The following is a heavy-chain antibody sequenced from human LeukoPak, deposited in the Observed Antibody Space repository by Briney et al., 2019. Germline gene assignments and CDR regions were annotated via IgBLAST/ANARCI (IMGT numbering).Heavy chain of an antibody. CDR1: GYTFIDYY. J-gene: IGHJ4*02. D-gene: IGHD6-13*01. CDR2: INPSGGST. V-gene: IGHV1-46*01. Sequence: ASVTVSCTASGYTFIDYYIHWVRQAPGQGLEWMGIINPSGGSTSYAQKFQGRVTMTRDTSTSTVYMELSSLRSEDTAVYYCAEESGAAAGINWGQGTLVTVSS. CDR3: AEESGAAAGIN.